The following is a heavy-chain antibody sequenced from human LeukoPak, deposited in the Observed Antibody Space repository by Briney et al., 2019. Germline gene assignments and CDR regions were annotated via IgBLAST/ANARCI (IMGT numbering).Heavy chain of an antibody. Sequence: GGSLRLSCAASGFTFSSYWMSWVRRAPGEGLEWVAKIKQDGSGEYYVDSVKGRFTISRDNAKNSVYLQMSSLRAEDTALYFCARGRYTTGWYPDYFDFWGQGTLVTVSS. CDR1: GFTFSSYW. CDR2: IKQDGSGE. D-gene: IGHD6-19*01. CDR3: ARGRYTTGWYPDYFDF. V-gene: IGHV3-7*01. J-gene: IGHJ4*02.